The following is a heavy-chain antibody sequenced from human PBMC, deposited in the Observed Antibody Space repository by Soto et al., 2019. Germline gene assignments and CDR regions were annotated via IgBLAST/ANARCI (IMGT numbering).Heavy chain of an antibody. CDR2: INAGNGNT. D-gene: IGHD6-13*01. CDR3: ARASGVAAAGGGDGMDV. Sequence: ASVKVSCKASGYTFTSYAMHWVRQAPGQRLEWMGWINAGNGNTKYSQKFQGRVTITRDTSASTAYMELSSLRSEDTAVYYCARASGVAAAGGGDGMDVWGQGTTVTVSS. CDR1: GYTFTSYA. V-gene: IGHV1-3*01. J-gene: IGHJ6*02.